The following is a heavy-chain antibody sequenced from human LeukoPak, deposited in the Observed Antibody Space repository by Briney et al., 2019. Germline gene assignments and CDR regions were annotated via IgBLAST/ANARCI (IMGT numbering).Heavy chain of an antibody. V-gene: IGHV3-7*05. Sequence: PGGSLRLSCTASGFTFSSYLMSWVRQAPGKGLEWVANINQLGSERNYVDSVRGRFTISRDNAKNSLYLQMNSLRAEDTAVYYCAANGGPFDFWGQGTLVTVSS. CDR2: INQLGSER. CDR3: AANGGPFDF. CDR1: GFTFSSYL. J-gene: IGHJ4*02. D-gene: IGHD4-23*01.